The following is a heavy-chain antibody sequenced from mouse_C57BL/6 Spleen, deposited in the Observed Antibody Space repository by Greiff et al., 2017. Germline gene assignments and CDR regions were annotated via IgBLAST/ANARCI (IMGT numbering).Heavy chain of an antibody. CDR1: GYSITSGYY. CDR3: ARKEGAMDY. Sequence: EVKLMESGPGLVKPSQSLSLTCSVTGYSITSGYYWNWIRQFPGNKLEWMGYISYDGSNNYNPSLKNRISITRDTSKNQFFLKLNSVTTEDTATYYCARKEGAMDYWGQGTSVTVSS. V-gene: IGHV3-6*01. J-gene: IGHJ4*01. CDR2: ISYDGSN.